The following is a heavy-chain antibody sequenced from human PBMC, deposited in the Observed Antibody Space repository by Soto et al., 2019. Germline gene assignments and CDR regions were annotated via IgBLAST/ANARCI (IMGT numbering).Heavy chain of an antibody. D-gene: IGHD5-12*01. V-gene: IGHV1-69*13. J-gene: IGHJ3*02. Sequence: SVKVSCKASGGTFSSYAISWVRQAPGPVLEWMGGIIPIFGTANYAQKFQGRVTITADESTSTAYMELSSLRSEDTAVYYCARAAEMATTDAFDIWGQGTMVTVSS. CDR2: IIPIFGTA. CDR1: GGTFSSYA. CDR3: ARAAEMATTDAFDI.